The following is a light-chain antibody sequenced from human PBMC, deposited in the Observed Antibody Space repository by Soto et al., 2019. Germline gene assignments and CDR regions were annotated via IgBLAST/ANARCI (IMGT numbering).Light chain of an antibody. CDR2: LGS. CDR1: QNLLHSNGYNY. J-gene: IGKJ1*01. CDR3: MQALQTPPT. V-gene: IGKV2-28*01. Sequence: DIVMTQSPLSLPVTPGEPASISCRSSQNLLHSNGYNYLDWYLQKPGQSPQLLIFLGSSRASGVPDRFSGSGSSTDFTLKISKLEAEDVGVYYCMQALQTPPTFGQGTKVEIK.